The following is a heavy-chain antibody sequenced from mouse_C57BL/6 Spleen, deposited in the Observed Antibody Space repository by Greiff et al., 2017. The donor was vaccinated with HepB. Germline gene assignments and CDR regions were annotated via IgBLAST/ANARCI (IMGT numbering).Heavy chain of an antibody. CDR3: ARRGDWDICYFDY. CDR2: IYPGSGST. V-gene: IGHV1-55*01. J-gene: IGHJ2*01. D-gene: IGHD4-1*01. CDR1: GYTFTSYW. Sequence: VQLQQPGAELVKPGASVKMSCKASGYTFTSYWITWVKQRPGQGLEWIGDIYPGSGSTNYNEKFKSKATLTVDTSSSTAYMQLSSLTSEDSAVYYCARRGDWDICYFDYWGQGTTLTVSS.